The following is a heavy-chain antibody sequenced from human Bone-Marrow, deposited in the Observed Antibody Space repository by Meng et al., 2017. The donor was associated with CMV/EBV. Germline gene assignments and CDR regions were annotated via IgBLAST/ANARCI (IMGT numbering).Heavy chain of an antibody. Sequence: GGSLRLTCTVSGGSISSGGYYWSWIRQHPGKGLEWVSSISSSSSYIYYADSVKGRFTISRDNAKNSLYLQMNSLRAEDTAVYYCARGQAATYYFDYWGQGTLVTVSS. CDR1: GGSISSGGYY. CDR2: ISSSSSYI. J-gene: IGHJ4*02. D-gene: IGHD2-15*01. V-gene: IGHV3-21*01. CDR3: ARGQAATYYFDY.